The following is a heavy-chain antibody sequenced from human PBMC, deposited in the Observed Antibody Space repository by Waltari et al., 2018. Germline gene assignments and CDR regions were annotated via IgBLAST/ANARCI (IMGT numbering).Heavy chain of an antibody. D-gene: IGHD3-9*01. Sequence: QLQLQESGPGLVKPSETLSLTCTVPGGSISSASYYWGWIRQPPGKVLEWIGIISYSGSTYYNPSLKSRVTISVDTSKNQFSLKLSSVTAADTAVYYCARLSYHIVTGYGWFDPWGLGTLVTVSS. CDR3: ARLSYHIVTGYGWFDP. V-gene: IGHV4-39*01. CDR1: GGSISSASYY. J-gene: IGHJ5*02. CDR2: ISYSGST.